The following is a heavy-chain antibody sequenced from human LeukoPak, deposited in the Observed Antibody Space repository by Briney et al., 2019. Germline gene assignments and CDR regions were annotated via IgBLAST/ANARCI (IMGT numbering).Heavy chain of an antibody. Sequence: PSETLSLTCTVSGGSISSGDYYWSWIRQPPGKGLEWIGYIYYSGSTYYNPSLKSRVTISVDTSKNQFSLKLSSVTAADTAVYYCARVGYYDSSGSNYYYYYMDVWGKGTTVTVSS. CDR1: GGSISSGDYY. V-gene: IGHV4-30-4*01. J-gene: IGHJ6*03. CDR2: IYYSGST. D-gene: IGHD3-22*01. CDR3: ARVGYYDSSGSNYYYYYMDV.